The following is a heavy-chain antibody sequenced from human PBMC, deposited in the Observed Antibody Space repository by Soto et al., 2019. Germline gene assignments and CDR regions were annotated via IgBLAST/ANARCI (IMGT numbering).Heavy chain of an antibody. CDR1: GFTFSSYD. D-gene: IGHD3-3*01. Sequence: GGSLRLSCAASGFTFSSYDMHWVRQATGKGLEWVSAIGTVGDTYYPGSVKGRFTISRENAKNSLYLQMNSLRAGDTAVYYCARAFRYYDFWSGYSVDSYYYYGMDVWGQGTTVTVSS. CDR2: IGTVGDT. V-gene: IGHV3-13*01. CDR3: ARAFRYYDFWSGYSVDSYYYYGMDV. J-gene: IGHJ6*02.